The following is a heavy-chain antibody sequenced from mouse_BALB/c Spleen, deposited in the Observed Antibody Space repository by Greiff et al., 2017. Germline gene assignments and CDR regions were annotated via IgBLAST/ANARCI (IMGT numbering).Heavy chain of an antibody. CDR1: GFTFSSYA. CDR2: ISSGGST. V-gene: IGHV5-6-5*01. J-gene: IGHJ3*01. Sequence: EVKLMESGGGLVKPGGSLKLSCAASGFTFSSYAMSWVRQTPEKRLEWVASISSGGSTYYPDSVKGRFTISRDNARNILYLQMSSLRSEDTAMYYCARELLRTFAYWGQGTLVTVSA. CDR3: ARELLRTFAY. D-gene: IGHD1-1*01.